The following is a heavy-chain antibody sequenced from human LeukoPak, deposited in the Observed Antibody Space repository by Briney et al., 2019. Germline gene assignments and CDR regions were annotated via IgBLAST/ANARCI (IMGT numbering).Heavy chain of an antibody. J-gene: IGHJ4*02. D-gene: IGHD6-6*01. CDR3: ARADVGYSSSPDY. CDR1: DGSISSGGYY. CDR2: SYHSGST. V-gene: IGHV4-30-2*01. Sequence: SETLSLTCTVSDGSISSGGYYWSWIRQPPGKGLEWIGYSYHSGSTYYNPSLKSRVNLSVDGSKNQFFLELSSVTAADTAVYYCARADVGYSSSPDYWGQGTLVTVSS.